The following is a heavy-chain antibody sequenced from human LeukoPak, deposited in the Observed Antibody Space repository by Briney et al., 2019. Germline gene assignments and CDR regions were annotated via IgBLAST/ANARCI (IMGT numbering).Heavy chain of an antibody. V-gene: IGHV1-69*13. CDR2: IIPIFGTA. J-gene: IGHJ6*02. CDR3: AGDGETLNSGSYYPPYYGMDV. D-gene: IGHD1-26*01. CDR1: GGTFSSYA. Sequence: ASVKVSCKASGGTFSSYAISWVRQAPGQGLEWMGGIIPIFGTANYAQKFQGRVTITADESTSTAYMELSSLRSEDTAVYYCAGDGETLNSGSYYPPYYGMDVWGQGTMVTVSS.